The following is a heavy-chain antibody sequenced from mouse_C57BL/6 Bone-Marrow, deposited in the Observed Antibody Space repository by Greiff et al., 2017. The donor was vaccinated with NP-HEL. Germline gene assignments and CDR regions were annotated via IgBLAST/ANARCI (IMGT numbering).Heavy chain of an antibody. Sequence: QVQLKQSGAELARPGASVKLSCKASGYTFTSYGISWVKQRTGQGLEWIGEIYPRSGNTYYNEKFKGKATLTADKSSSTAYMELRSLTSEDSAVYFCARLEGYWCLDVWGTGTTVTVSS. J-gene: IGHJ1*03. V-gene: IGHV1-81*01. CDR2: IYPRSGNT. CDR1: GYTFTSYG. CDR3: ARLEGYWCLDV.